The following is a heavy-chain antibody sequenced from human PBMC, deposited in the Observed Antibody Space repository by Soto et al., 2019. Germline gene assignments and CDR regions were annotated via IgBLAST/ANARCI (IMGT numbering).Heavy chain of an antibody. J-gene: IGHJ4*02. CDR3: AREKGYISGPKNFDY. CDR1: GASISSGDYF. D-gene: IGHD5-12*01. CDR2: IYDSGSS. Sequence: SETLSLTCTVSGASISSGDYFWSWIRQSPGKGLEWIGYIYDSGSSYYNPSPQSRVTMSVDASKNQFSLKLSSVTAADTAVYYCAREKGYISGPKNFDYWGQGTLVTVSS. V-gene: IGHV4-30-4*01.